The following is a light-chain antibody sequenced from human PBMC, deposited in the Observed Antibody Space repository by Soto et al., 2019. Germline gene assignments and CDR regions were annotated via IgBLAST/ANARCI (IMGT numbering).Light chain of an antibody. V-gene: IGKV3-11*01. J-gene: IGKJ4*01. Sequence: EIVLTQSPATLSLSPGERATLSCRASQSVSSYLAWYQQKPGKAPRLLIYDASNRATGIPARFSGSGSATNLTLTISSLEPEDFAVYYCQQRSKWPPLTFGGGTKVEIK. CDR3: QQRSKWPPLT. CDR1: QSVSSY. CDR2: DAS.